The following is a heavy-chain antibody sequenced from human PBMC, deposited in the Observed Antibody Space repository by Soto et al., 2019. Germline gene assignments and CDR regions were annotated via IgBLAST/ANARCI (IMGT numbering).Heavy chain of an antibody. V-gene: IGHV3-9*01. Sequence: EVRLEESGGGLVQPGRSLRLSCAASGFTFDDYAMHWVRQAPGEGLEWVAGISWNSGSRDYADSVEGRFTISRDNAKNALYLQRDNLRPEDTAFYYCAKDKSIVSTVFDFWGQGTLVTVSS. D-gene: IGHD5-12*01. J-gene: IGHJ4*02. CDR1: GFTFDDYA. CDR2: ISWNSGSR. CDR3: AKDKSIVSTVFDF.